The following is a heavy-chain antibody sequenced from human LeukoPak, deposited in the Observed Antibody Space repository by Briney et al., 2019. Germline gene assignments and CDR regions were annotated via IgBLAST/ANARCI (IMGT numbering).Heavy chain of an antibody. CDR2: ISWNSGSM. CDR3: VKDESGWYETFDQ. V-gene: IGHV3-9*01. D-gene: IGHD6-19*01. CDR1: GFTFDDYA. J-gene: IGHJ4*02. Sequence: PGGSLRLSCVASGFTFDDYAMHWVRQGPRKGLEWVSGISWNSGSMGYADSVKGRFTISRDNAKNSLYLQMNSLRPEDTALYHCVKDESGWYETFDQWGQGTLVTVSS.